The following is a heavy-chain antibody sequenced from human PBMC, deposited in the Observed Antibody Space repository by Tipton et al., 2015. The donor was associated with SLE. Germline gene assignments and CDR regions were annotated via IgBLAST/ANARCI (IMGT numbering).Heavy chain of an antibody. V-gene: IGHV3-23*01. D-gene: IGHD3-16*01. CDR1: GFSFRIYA. CDR3: AASGGEFWNGFEY. Sequence: SLRLSSAASGFSFRIYAMSWVRLAPGKGLAWVAAIDNTGDDTFYADSVKGRFTISRDNSRNTLHLQMNSLRAEDTAVYYCAASGGEFWNGFEYWGQATLVTVSS. J-gene: IGHJ4*02. CDR2: IDNTGDDT.